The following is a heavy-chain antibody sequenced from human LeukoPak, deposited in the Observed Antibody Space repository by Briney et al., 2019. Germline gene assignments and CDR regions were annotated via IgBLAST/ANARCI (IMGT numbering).Heavy chain of an antibody. CDR1: GYTFTTYH. Sequence: ASVKVSCKTSGYTFTTYHINWVRKATGQGLEWLGWMNPYSSDRGYAQKFQGRLSITSDTSISTAYMELSSLRSDDTAVYFCARTTSLTWSGYDYWGQGTLVTVSS. D-gene: IGHD6-25*01. CDR3: ARTTSLTWSGYDY. CDR2: MNPYSSDR. J-gene: IGHJ4*02. V-gene: IGHV1-8*03.